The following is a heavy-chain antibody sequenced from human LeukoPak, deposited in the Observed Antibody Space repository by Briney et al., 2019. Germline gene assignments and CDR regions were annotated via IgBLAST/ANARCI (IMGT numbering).Heavy chain of an antibody. J-gene: IGHJ4*02. CDR3: ARVAGSYTTFYFDY. D-gene: IGHD1-26*01. CDR2: IYYSGST. Sequence: PSETLSLTCTVSGGSISSSSYFWGWIRQPPGKGLEWIGSIYYSGSTSYNPSLRSRVTISVDTSKNQFSLKLSSVTAADTAVYYCARVAGSYTTFYFDYWGQGTLVTVSS. CDR1: GGSISSSSYF. V-gene: IGHV4-39*07.